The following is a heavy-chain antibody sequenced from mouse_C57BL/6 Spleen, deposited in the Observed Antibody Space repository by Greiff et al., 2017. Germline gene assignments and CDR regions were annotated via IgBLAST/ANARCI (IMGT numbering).Heavy chain of an antibody. Sequence: QVQLQQPGAELVKPGASVKLSCKASGYTFTSYWMHWVKQRPGRGLEWIGRIDPNSGGTKYNEKFKSKATLTVDKPSSTAYMQLSSLTSEDSAVYDCARPNWDEDYYAMDYWGQGTSVTVSS. CDR1: GYTFTSYW. V-gene: IGHV1-72*01. CDR3: ARPNWDEDYYAMDY. J-gene: IGHJ4*01. CDR2: IDPNSGGT. D-gene: IGHD4-1*01.